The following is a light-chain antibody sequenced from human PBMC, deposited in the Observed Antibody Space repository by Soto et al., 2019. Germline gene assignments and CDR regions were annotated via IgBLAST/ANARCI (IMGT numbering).Light chain of an antibody. CDR3: QQYSDWPTTYT. CDR1: QRVSTN. Sequence: EIVMTQSPATLSVSPGERATLSCRASQRVSTNLAWYQQKPGQAPRLLIYGASTRATGIPGRFSGSGAKTEFTLTISNLQSEDFAGYYCQQYSDWPTTYTFGQGTKLEIK. V-gene: IGKV3-15*01. CDR2: GAS. J-gene: IGKJ2*01.